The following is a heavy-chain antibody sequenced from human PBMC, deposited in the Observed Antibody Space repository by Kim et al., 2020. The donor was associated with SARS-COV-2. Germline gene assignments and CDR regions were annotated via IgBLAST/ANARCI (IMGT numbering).Heavy chain of an antibody. Sequence: GGSLRLSCAASGFTFSSYGMHWVRQAPGKGLEWVAVIWYDGSNKYYADSVKGRFTISRDNSKNTLYLQMNSLRADYTAVYYCATRHHFDYAGQGTLFTFS. J-gene: IGHJ4*02. CDR3: ATRHHFDY. V-gene: IGHV3-33*01. CDR2: IWYDGSNK. CDR1: GFTFSSYG.